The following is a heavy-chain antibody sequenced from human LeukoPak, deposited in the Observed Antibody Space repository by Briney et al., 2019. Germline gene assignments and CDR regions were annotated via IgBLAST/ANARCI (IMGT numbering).Heavy chain of an antibody. CDR3: ARDPGDCSSTSCSRKYNWFDP. D-gene: IGHD2-2*01. Sequence: SETLSLTCTVSGYFISSGYYWGWIRQPPGKGLEWIGSIYHSGSTYYNPSLKSRVTISVDTSKNQFSLQLSSVTAADTALDYCARDPGDCSSTSCSRKYNWFDPWGQGTRATVSS. J-gene: IGHJ5*02. V-gene: IGHV4-38-2*02. CDR2: IYHSGST. CDR1: GYFISSGYY.